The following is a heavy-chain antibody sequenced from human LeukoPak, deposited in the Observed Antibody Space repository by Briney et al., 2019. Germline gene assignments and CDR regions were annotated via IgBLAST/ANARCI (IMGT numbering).Heavy chain of an antibody. D-gene: IGHD6-13*01. J-gene: IGHJ4*02. CDR1: GGSITSSSYY. Sequence: PSGTLSLTCTVSGGSITSSSYYWGWIRQPPGKGLEWIGSIFYSGNTFYNPSLKSRVTISVDTSKNDFSLKLSSVTAADTAVYYCARIIAAAGTRVAYFDYWGQGTLVTVSS. CDR2: IFYSGNT. CDR3: ARIIAAAGTRVAYFDY. V-gene: IGHV4-39*07.